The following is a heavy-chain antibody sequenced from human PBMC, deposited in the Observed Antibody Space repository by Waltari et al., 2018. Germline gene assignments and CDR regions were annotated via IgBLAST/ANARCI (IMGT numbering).Heavy chain of an antibody. CDR3: ATLTSSGWSRPFDY. CDR2: VDPEDGET. J-gene: IGHJ4*02. CDR1: GYTFTDYY. V-gene: IGHV1-69-2*01. Sequence: EVQLVQSGAEVKKPGATVKISCKASGYTFTDYYIHWVQQAPGKGLEWMGRVDPEDGETIYAEKFQGRVTITADTSTDTAYMELSSLRAEDTAVYYCATLTSSGWSRPFDYWGQGTLVTVSS. D-gene: IGHD6-19*01.